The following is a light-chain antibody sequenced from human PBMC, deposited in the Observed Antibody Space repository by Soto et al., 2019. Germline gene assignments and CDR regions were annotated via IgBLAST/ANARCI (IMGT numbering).Light chain of an antibody. Sequence: DIQITQSPSTLSSSVLERFTITCRASQSISSWLAWYQQKPGKAPKLLIYAASSLQSGVPSRFSGSGSGTDFTLTISSLQPEDFATYYCQQSYSTPQTFGQGTKVDIK. CDR3: QQSYSTPQT. V-gene: IGKV1-39*01. CDR1: QSISSW. J-gene: IGKJ1*01. CDR2: AAS.